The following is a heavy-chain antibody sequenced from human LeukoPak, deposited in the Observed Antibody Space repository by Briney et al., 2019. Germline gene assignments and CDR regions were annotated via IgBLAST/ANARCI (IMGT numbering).Heavy chain of an antibody. V-gene: IGHV3-23*01. CDR2: ISGSGGST. CDR3: ARGGWIQLWFDY. CDR1: GFTFSSYA. J-gene: IGHJ4*02. Sequence: PGGSLRLSCAASGFTFSSYAMSWVRQAPGKGLEWVSAISGSGGSTYYADSVKGRFTISRDNSKNTLYLQMNSLRAEDTAVYYCARGGWIQLWFDYWGQGTLVTVSS. D-gene: IGHD5-18*01.